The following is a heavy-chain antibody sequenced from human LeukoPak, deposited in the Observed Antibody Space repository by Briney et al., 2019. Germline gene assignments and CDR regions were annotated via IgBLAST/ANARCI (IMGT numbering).Heavy chain of an antibody. J-gene: IGHJ4*02. CDR1: GGSISSSNYY. D-gene: IGHD3-9*01. CDR3: ARRPTIFDY. CDR2: IYYSGSA. V-gene: IGHV4-39*01. Sequence: SETLSLTCSVSGGSISSSNYYWGWIRQPPGKGLEWIGSIYYSGSAYYNPSLKSRVTISVDTSKNQFSLKLSSVTAADTAVYYSARRPTIFDYWGQGTLVTVSS.